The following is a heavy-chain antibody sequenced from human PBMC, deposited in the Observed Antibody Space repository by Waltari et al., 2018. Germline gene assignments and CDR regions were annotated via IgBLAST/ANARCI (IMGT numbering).Heavy chain of an antibody. CDR1: GFTFRDYA. D-gene: IGHD2-21*01. Sequence: EVQLLESGGGLVQPGGSLRLSCTVSGFTFRDYAMTWVRQAPGKGLELVALVGSSGAATYYADSVKGRFSISRDNSRNTLYLQMNSLRAEDTAMYYCAKRGAPGELWFFDYWGQGNLVTVSS. J-gene: IGHJ4*02. CDR3: AKRGAPGELWFFDY. V-gene: IGHV3-23*01. CDR2: VGSSGAAT.